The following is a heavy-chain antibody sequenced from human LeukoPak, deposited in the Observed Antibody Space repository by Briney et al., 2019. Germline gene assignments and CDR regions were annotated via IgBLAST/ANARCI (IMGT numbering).Heavy chain of an antibody. CDR3: ARGRVSHIVVVPAAIPAIWFDP. V-gene: IGHV4-30-2*01. CDR1: GGSISSGGYS. J-gene: IGHJ5*02. CDR2: IYRSGST. Sequence: PSETLSLTCAVSGGSISSGGYSWSWIRQPPGKGLEWIGYIYRSGSTYYNPSLKSRVTISVDRSKNQFSLKLSSVTAADTAVYYCARGRVSHIVVVPAAIPAIWFDPWGQGTLVTVSS. D-gene: IGHD2-2*02.